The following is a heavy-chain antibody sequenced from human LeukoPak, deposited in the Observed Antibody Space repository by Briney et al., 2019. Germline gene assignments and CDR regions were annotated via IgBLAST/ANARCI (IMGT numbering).Heavy chain of an antibody. J-gene: IGHJ4*02. V-gene: IGHV3-7*01. CDR3: ARVSPSTVTTLQYFDY. CDR2: IKQDGSEK. CDR1: GGSFSGYY. D-gene: IGHD4-17*01. Sequence: ETLSLTCAIYGGSFSGYYWSWIRQPPGKGLEWVANIKQDGSEKYYVDSVKGRFTISRDNAKNSLYLQMNSLRAEDTAVYYCARVSPSTVTTLQYFDYWGQGTLVTVSS.